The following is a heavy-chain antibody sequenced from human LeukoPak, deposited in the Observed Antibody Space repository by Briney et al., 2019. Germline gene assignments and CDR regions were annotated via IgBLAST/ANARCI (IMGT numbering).Heavy chain of an antibody. CDR3: ARAGYSSSWYGGY. V-gene: IGHV4-30-2*01. Sequence: SQTLSLTCTVSGGSISSGGYYWSWIRQPPGKGLEWIGYIYHSGSTYYNPSLKSRVTISVDRSKNQFSLKLSSVTAADTAVYYCARAGYSSSWYGGYWGQGTLVTVSS. D-gene: IGHD6-13*01. CDR2: IYHSGST. J-gene: IGHJ4*02. CDR1: GGSISSGGYY.